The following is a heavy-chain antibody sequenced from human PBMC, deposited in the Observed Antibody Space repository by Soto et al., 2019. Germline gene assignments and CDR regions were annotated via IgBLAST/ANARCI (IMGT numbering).Heavy chain of an antibody. CDR1: GFTFSSYA. D-gene: IGHD4-17*01. V-gene: IGHV3-23*01. J-gene: IGHJ4*02. CDR3: EKDPLGYGDYAPFDC. Sequence: EVQLLESGGGLVQPGGSLRLSCAASGFTFSSYAMSWVRQAPGKGLEWVSAISGSGGSTYYADSVKGRFTISRDNSKNTRYRQMNSLRAEDTAVYYCEKDPLGYGDYAPFDCWGQGTLVTVSS. CDR2: ISGSGGST.